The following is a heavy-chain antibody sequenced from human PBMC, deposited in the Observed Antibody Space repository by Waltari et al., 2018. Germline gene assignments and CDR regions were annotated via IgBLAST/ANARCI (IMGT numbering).Heavy chain of an antibody. D-gene: IGHD1-26*01. CDR3: AADAGGSSRFDY. CDR2: IIIGSGNT. Sequence: QMQLVQSGPEVKKPGTSVKVSCKASGFTFTSSAVQWVRQARGQRLEWIGWIIIGSGNTNYEQKYQERVTITRDMSTSTAYMELSSLRSEDTAVYYCAADAGGSSRFDYWGQGTLVTVSS. J-gene: IGHJ4*02. CDR1: GFTFTSSA. V-gene: IGHV1-58*01.